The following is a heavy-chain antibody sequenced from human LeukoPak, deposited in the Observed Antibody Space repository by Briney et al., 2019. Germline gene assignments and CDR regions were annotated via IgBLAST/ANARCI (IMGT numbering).Heavy chain of an antibody. CDR3: ARDQEVTMVRGELDY. CDR2: ISSSSSYI. V-gene: IGHV3-21*04. D-gene: IGHD3-10*01. Sequence: GGSLRLSCAASGFTFSSYSMNWVRPAPGKGLEWVSSISSSSSYIYYADSVKGRFTISRDNAKNSLYLQMNSLRAEDTAVYYCARDQEVTMVRGELDYWGQGTLVTVSS. CDR1: GFTFSSYS. J-gene: IGHJ4*02.